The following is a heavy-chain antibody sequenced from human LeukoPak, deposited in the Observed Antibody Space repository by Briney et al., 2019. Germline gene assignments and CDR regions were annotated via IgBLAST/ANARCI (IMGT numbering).Heavy chain of an antibody. V-gene: IGHV1-24*01. Sequence: ASVKVSCTVSGYTLTELSMHWVRQAPGKGLEWMGGFDPEDGETIYAQKFQGRVTMTEDTSTDTAYMELSSLRSEDTAVYYCATWRCSGGSCYSLPYYYAMDVWGQGTTVTVSS. CDR2: FDPEDGET. D-gene: IGHD2-15*01. CDR3: ATWRCSGGSCYSLPYYYAMDV. J-gene: IGHJ6*02. CDR1: GYTLTELS.